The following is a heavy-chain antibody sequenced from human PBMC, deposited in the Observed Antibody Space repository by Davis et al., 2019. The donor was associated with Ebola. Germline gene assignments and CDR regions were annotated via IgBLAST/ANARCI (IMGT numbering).Heavy chain of an antibody. J-gene: IGHJ6*03. Sequence: SVKVSCKASGGTFSSYAISWVRQAPGQGLEWMGGIIPIFGTANYAQKFQGRVTITADESTSTAYMELSSLRSEDTAVYYCAKYLPYYYYMDVWGKGTTVTVSS. D-gene: IGHD6-6*01. CDR1: GGTFSSYA. CDR2: IIPIFGTA. CDR3: AKYLPYYYYMDV. V-gene: IGHV1-69*13.